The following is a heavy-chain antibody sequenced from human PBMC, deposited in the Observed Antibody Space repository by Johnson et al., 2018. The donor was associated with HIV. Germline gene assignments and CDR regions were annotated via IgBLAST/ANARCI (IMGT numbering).Heavy chain of an antibody. D-gene: IGHD1-26*01. J-gene: IGHJ3*02. CDR3: AKGLWGGTYPHDANDI. CDR1: GFTFSSYG. V-gene: IGHV3-30*18. CDR2: ISYDGSNK. Sequence: QVKLVESGGGLVQPGGSLRLSCAASGFTFSSYGMHWVRQAPGKGLEWVAVISYDGSNKYYADSVKGRFTISRDNSNNTLYLQMNSLRAEDTAIYYCAKGLWGGTYPHDANDIWGQGTMVTVSS.